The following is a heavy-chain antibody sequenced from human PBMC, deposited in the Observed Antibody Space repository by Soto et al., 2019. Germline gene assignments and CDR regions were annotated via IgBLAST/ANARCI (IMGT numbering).Heavy chain of an antibody. CDR2: ISGSGGST. Sequence: GGSLRLSCAASGFAFSSYAMSWVRQAPGKGLEWVSAISGSGGSTYYADSVKGRFTISRDNSKNTLYLQMNSLRAEDTAVYYCANVDPAIGQRQDYWGQGTLVTVSS. CDR3: ANVDPAIGQRQDY. J-gene: IGHJ4*02. V-gene: IGHV3-23*01. CDR1: GFAFSSYA. D-gene: IGHD1-1*01.